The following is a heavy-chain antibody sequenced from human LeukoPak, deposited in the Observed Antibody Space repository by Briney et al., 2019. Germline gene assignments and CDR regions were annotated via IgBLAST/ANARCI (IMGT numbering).Heavy chain of an antibody. Sequence: PGGSLRLSCAASGFTFSSYGMHWVRQAPGKGLEWVAVISYDGSNKYYADSVKGRFTISRDNSKNTLYLQMNSLRAEDTAVYYCAKDFGSGSYYNPFDYWGQGTLVTVSS. CDR1: GFTFSSYG. V-gene: IGHV3-30*18. CDR2: ISYDGSNK. J-gene: IGHJ4*02. CDR3: AKDFGSGSYYNPFDY. D-gene: IGHD3-10*01.